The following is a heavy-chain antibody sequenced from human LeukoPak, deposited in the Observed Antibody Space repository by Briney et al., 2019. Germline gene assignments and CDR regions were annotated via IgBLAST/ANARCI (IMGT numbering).Heavy chain of an antibody. J-gene: IGHJ4*02. D-gene: IGHD2-15*01. CDR1: GFTFSSYS. CDR3: AREACSGGSCKNYFDY. V-gene: IGHV3-21*01. Sequence: GGSLRLSCAASGFTFSSYSMNWVRQAPGKGLEWVSSISSSSSYIYYADSVKGRFTISRDNAKNSLYLQMNSLRAEDTAVYYCAREACSGGSCKNYFDYWGQGTLVTVSS. CDR2: ISSSSSYI.